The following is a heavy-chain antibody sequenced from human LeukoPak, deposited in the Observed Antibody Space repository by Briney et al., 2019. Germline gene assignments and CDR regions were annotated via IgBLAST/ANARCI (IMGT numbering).Heavy chain of an antibody. CDR3: ARHSGYYYARDAFDI. Sequence: SETLSLTCTVSAVFVSNSNDYWGWIRQPPGKGLEWIGSIYYSGSTDYNPSLESQLTRYVDTSNNQFSLNLSSVTAADTAVYYCARHSGYYYARDAFDIWGQGTLVTVSS. V-gene: IGHV4-39*01. D-gene: IGHD3-22*01. CDR1: AVFVSNSNDY. J-gene: IGHJ3*02. CDR2: IYYSGST.